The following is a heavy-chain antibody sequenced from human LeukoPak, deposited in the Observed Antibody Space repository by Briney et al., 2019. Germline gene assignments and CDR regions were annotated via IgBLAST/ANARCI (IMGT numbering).Heavy chain of an antibody. CDR3: ARGGRSSDTFDF. J-gene: IGHJ4*02. CDR2: IGVVSDT. D-gene: IGHD1-26*01. V-gene: IGHV3-13*01. Sequence: GGSLRLSCAASGFVFSRKDMHWIRQVRGKGLEWVSTIGVVSDTYYSDSVKGRFFISREDDKNSLYLQMNSLTAGDTGVYYCARGGRSSDTFDFGGQGTLVTVSS. CDR1: GFVFSRKD.